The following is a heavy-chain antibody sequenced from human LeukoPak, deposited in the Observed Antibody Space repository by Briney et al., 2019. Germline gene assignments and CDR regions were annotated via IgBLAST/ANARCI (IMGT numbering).Heavy chain of an antibody. D-gene: IGHD6-13*01. Sequence: SETLSLTCTVSGGSISSSSYYWGWIRQPPGKGLEWIGSIYYSGSTCYNPSLKSRVTISVDTSKNQFSLKLSSVTAADTAVYYCARRSSWYWFDPWGQGTLVTVSS. CDR3: ARRSSWYWFDP. CDR2: IYYSGST. V-gene: IGHV4-39*01. J-gene: IGHJ5*02. CDR1: GGSISSSSYY.